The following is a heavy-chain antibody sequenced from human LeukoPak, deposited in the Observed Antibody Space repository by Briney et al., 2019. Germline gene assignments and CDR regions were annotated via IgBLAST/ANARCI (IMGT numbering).Heavy chain of an antibody. Sequence: ASAKVSCKASGYTFSSYGISWVRQAPGQGLEWMGWISAYNGNTDYAQKFQGRVTMTTDTSTSTAYMELRSLRSDDTAVYYCARDCTGGGCYSIYWGQGTLATVSS. D-gene: IGHD2-15*01. J-gene: IGHJ4*02. CDR2: ISAYNGNT. V-gene: IGHV1-18*01. CDR3: ARDCTGGGCYSIY. CDR1: GYTFSSYG.